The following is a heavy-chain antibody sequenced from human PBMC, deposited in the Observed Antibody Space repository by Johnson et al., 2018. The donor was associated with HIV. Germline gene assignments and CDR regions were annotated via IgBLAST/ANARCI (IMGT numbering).Heavy chain of an antibody. CDR2: ISYDGSNK. J-gene: IGHJ3*02. Sequence: QVQLVESGGGLVQPGGSLRLSCAASGFTFSSYAMHWVRQAPGKGLEWVAVISYDGSNKFYVDSVKGRFTISRDNSKNTLYLQMNSLRAEDTAVYYCARGYCGGDSFSWSARSGPFDIWGQGTMVTVSS. CDR3: ARGYCGGDSFSWSARSGPFDI. D-gene: IGHD2-21*01. CDR1: GFTFSSYA. V-gene: IGHV3-30*04.